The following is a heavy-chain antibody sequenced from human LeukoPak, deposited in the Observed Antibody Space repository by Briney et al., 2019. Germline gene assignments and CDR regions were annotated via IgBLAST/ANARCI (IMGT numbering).Heavy chain of an antibody. D-gene: IGHD1-26*01. V-gene: IGHV3-23*01. Sequence: GGSLRLSCAASGFTFSSYAMSWVRQAPGKGLEWVSAISGSGGSTYYADSVKGRFTISRDNSKNTLYLLMNSLRAEDTAVYYCANHPYSGSYQYFDYWGQGTLVTVSS. CDR1: GFTFSSYA. CDR3: ANHPYSGSYQYFDY. CDR2: ISGSGGST. J-gene: IGHJ4*02.